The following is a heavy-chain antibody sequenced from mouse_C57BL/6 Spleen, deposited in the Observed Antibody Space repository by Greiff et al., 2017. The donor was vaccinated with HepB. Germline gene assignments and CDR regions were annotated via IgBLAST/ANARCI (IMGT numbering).Heavy chain of an antibody. D-gene: IGHD2-4*01. V-gene: IGHV10-1*01. J-gene: IGHJ1*03. CDR2: IRSKSNNYAT. CDR1: GFSFNTYA. Sequence: EVKLVESGGGLVQPKGSLKLSCAASGFSFNTYAMNWVRQAPGKGLEWVARIRSKSNNYATYYADSVKDRFTISRDDSESMLYLQMNNLKTEDTAMYSCVRPLYYDYDVWYFDVWGTGTTVTVSS. CDR3: VRPLYYDYDVWYFDV.